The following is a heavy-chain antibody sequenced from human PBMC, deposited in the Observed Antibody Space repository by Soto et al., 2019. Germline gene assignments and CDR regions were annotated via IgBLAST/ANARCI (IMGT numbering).Heavy chain of an antibody. CDR2: ISSSGSTI. D-gene: IGHD3-10*01. V-gene: IGHV3-48*03. CDR3: ARDGYYGSGSYHRVY. Sequence: GGSLRLSCAASGFTFSSYEMNWVRQAPGKGLEWVSYISSSGSTIYYADSVKGRSTISRDNAKNSLYLQMNSLRAEDTAVYYCARDGYYGSGSYHRVYWGQGTLVTVSS. J-gene: IGHJ4*02. CDR1: GFTFSSYE.